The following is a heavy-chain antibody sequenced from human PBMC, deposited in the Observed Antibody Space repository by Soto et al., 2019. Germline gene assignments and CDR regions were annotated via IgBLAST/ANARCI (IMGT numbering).Heavy chain of an antibody. J-gene: IGHJ4*02. CDR2: ISYDGSNK. CDR1: GFTFSSYG. CDR3: AKDADVYSSSSLFDY. V-gene: IGHV3-30*18. Sequence: GGSLRLSCAASGFTFSSYGMHWVRQAPGKGLEWVAVISYDGSNKYYADSVKGRFTISRDNSKNTLYLQMNSLRAEDTAVYYCAKDADVYSSSSLFDYWGQGTLVTVSS. D-gene: IGHD6-6*01.